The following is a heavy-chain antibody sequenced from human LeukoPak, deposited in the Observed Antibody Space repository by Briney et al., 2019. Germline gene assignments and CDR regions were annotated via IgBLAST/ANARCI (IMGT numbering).Heavy chain of an antibody. Sequence: GAPLRFSCAAAGIIFSYYAVHWVRKAPGKGLERVAIISYDGSNRYYADSVKRRFIISSDNAKNSLYQRMNLKRSEDTTDYYGAELGITMIGGVWGKGTTVTISS. D-gene: IGHD3-10*02. V-gene: IGHV3-30*18. CDR2: ISYDGSNR. CDR1: GIIFSYYA. J-gene: IGHJ6*04. CDR3: AELGITMIGGV.